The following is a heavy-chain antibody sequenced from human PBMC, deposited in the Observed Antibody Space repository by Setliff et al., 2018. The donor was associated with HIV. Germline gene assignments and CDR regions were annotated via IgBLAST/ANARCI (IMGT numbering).Heavy chain of an antibody. CDR3: ARSPRIGVAGEFEY. CDR1: GGSISSYY. CDR2: IYTSGSV. Sequence: PSETLSLTCTVSGGSISSYYWSWIRQPPGKGLEWIGYIYTSGSVNYNPSLNSRVTISVDTSKNQFSLKVNSVTPADTAVYYCARSPRIGVAGEFEYWGQGTLVTVSS. D-gene: IGHD6-19*01. V-gene: IGHV4-4*09. J-gene: IGHJ4*02.